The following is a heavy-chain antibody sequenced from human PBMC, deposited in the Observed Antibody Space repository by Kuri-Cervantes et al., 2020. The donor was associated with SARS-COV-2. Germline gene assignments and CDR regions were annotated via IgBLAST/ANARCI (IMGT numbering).Heavy chain of an antibody. J-gene: IGHJ6*02. Sequence: ESLKISCTVSGGSISSSYYYWAWIRQPPGKGLEWIGSMSYSGSAYYNPSPSLKSRVTMSVDTSKIQFSLKLSSVTAADTAVYYCARGVGAAVAGTLITIYYYYGMDVWGQGTTVTVSS. CDR1: GGSISSSYYY. V-gene: IGHV4-39*01. CDR3: ARGVGAAVAGTLITIYYYYGMDV. D-gene: IGHD6-19*01. CDR2: MSYSGSA.